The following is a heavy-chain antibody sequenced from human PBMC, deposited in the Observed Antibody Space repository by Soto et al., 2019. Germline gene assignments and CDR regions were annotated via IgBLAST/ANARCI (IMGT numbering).Heavy chain of an antibody. Sequence: EVQLVESGGGLVQPGGSLRLSCAASRFTFSSYWMSWVRQAPGKGLEWVANIKQDGSEKYYVDSVKGRFTISSDNAKNSLYLQLNSPRAEDTAVYYCARGYYYGSRWGQGTLVTVSS. D-gene: IGHD3-10*01. CDR1: RFTFSSYW. CDR3: ARGYYYGSR. CDR2: IKQDGSEK. J-gene: IGHJ4*02. V-gene: IGHV3-7*03.